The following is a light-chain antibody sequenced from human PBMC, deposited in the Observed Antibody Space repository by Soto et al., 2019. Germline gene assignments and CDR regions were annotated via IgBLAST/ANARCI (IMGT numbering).Light chain of an antibody. CDR1: QSVDSS. CDR3: QQYNNWPYT. J-gene: IGKJ2*01. Sequence: ERVMTQSPATLSVSPGERATLSCRADQSVDSSLAWYQQKPGQAPKLLISGASARTNGIPARFSGSGSGTEFTLTISSLQPEDFAIYYCQQYNNWPYTFGQGTKLEI. CDR2: GAS. V-gene: IGKV3-15*01.